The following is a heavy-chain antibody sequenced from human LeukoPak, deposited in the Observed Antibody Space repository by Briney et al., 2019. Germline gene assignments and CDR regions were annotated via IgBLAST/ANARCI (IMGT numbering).Heavy chain of an antibody. CDR1: GGSVGSGSYY. V-gene: IGHV4-61*01. J-gene: IGHJ5*02. Sequence: SETLSLTCTVSGGSVGSGSYYWSWIRQPPGKGLEWIGYIYYSGSTNYNPSLKSRVTISVDTSKNQFSLKLSSVTAADTAVYYCARVKIMGGSYYLGFDPWGQGTLVTVSS. CDR2: IYYSGST. CDR3: ARVKIMGGSYYLGFDP. D-gene: IGHD1-26*01.